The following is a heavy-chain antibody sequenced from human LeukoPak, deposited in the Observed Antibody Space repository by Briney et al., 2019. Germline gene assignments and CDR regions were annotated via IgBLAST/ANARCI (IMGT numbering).Heavy chain of an antibody. CDR3: ARERELHLDY. CDR1: GFIFSSYE. V-gene: IGHV3-48*03. CDR2: ISSSGNNI. D-gene: IGHD1-7*01. J-gene: IGHJ4*02. Sequence: QPGGSLRLSCAPSGFIFSSYEMEWVRQTPEKGLKYISYISSSGNNIHYADSVKGRFTISRDNAKNSLYLQMNSLRAEDTAVYYCARERELHLDYWGQGTVVTVSS.